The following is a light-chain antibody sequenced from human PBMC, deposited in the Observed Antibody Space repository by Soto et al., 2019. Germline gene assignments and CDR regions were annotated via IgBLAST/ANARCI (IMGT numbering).Light chain of an antibody. J-gene: IGKJ3*01. V-gene: IGKV3-11*01. Sequence: EIVLTQSPSTLSLSPGERATISCRASQNINSYLAWYQQKPGQAPRLLIYATSNRATGIPARFSGSGSGTDFTLSISSLEPEDFAVYYCQQRSSWPYTFGPGTKVDIK. CDR1: QNINSY. CDR2: ATS. CDR3: QQRSSWPYT.